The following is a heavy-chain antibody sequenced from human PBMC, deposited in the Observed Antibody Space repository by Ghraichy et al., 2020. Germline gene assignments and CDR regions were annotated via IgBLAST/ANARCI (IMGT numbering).Heavy chain of an antibody. Sequence: GGSLRLSCAASGFTFSSYSMNWVRQAPGKGLEWVSSISSSGRYIYYADSVKGRFTISRDHAKNSLYLQMNSLRAEDTAVYYCARDSGAGPHGESFQHWGQGTLVTVSS. D-gene: IGHD4/OR15-4a*01. J-gene: IGHJ1*01. CDR2: ISSSGRYI. CDR1: GFTFSSYS. V-gene: IGHV3-21*01. CDR3: ARDSGAGPHGESFQH.